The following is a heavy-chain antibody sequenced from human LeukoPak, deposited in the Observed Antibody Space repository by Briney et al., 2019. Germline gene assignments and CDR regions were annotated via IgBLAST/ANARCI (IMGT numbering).Heavy chain of an antibody. J-gene: IGHJ4*02. Sequence: ASAKVSCKASGYTFTGYYMHWVRQAPGQGLEWMGRINPNSGGTNYAQKFQGRVTMTRDTSISTAYMELSRLRSDDTAVYYCARYSGVDTARRETHSFDYWGQGTLVTVSS. D-gene: IGHD5-18*01. V-gene: IGHV1-2*06. CDR2: INPNSGGT. CDR1: GYTFTGYY. CDR3: ARYSGVDTARRETHSFDY.